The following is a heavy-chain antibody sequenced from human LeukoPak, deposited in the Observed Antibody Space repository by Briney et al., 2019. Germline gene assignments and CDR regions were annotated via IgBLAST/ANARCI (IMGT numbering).Heavy chain of an antibody. J-gene: IGHJ1*01. CDR2: INPNSGGT. CDR1: GYTFTGYY. Sequence: ASVKVSCKASGYTFTGYYMHWVRQAPGQGLEWMGWINPNSGGTNYAHKFQGRVTMTRDTSISTAYMELSRLRSDDTAVYYCARVVRAAAAPRSYFQHWGQGTLVTVSS. V-gene: IGHV1-2*07. D-gene: IGHD6-13*01. CDR3: ARVVRAAAAPRSYFQH.